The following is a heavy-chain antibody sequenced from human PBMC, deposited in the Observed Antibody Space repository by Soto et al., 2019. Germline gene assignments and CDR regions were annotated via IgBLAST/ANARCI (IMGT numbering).Heavy chain of an antibody. J-gene: IGHJ5*02. Sequence: GASVKLSCTASGGTFSSYAISWVRQAPGQGLEWMGGIIPIFGTANYAQKFQGRVTITADESTSTAYMELSSLRSEDTAVYYCAREPSYCTNGVCYLGGFDPWGQGTLVTVSS. D-gene: IGHD2-8*01. V-gene: IGHV1-69*13. CDR1: GGTFSSYA. CDR3: AREPSYCTNGVCYLGGFDP. CDR2: IIPIFGTA.